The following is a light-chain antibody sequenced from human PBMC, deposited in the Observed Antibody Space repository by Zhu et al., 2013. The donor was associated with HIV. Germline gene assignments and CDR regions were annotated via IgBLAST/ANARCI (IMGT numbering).Light chain of an antibody. CDR3: QVWDNNSDHQEV. Sequence: QSVLTQPPSVSAAPGQKVTITCSGSSSNIENNYVTWYQQFPGTAPKLLIYDDDKRHSGTPDRFSGSNSGNTATLTISRVEAGDEADYYCQVWDNNSDHQEVFGGGTKLTVL. J-gene: IGLJ2*01. CDR1: SSNIENNY. CDR2: DDD. V-gene: IGLV1-51*01.